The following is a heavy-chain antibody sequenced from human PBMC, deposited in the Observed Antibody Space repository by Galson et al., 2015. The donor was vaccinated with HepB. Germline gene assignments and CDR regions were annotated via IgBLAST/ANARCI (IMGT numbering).Heavy chain of an antibody. CDR3: AKGRSLGPGAYYGYGVLDY. V-gene: IGHV3-30*18. D-gene: IGHD3-10*01. CDR1: GFTFSSYG. J-gene: IGHJ4*02. Sequence: SLRLSCAASGFTFSSYGMHWVRQAPGKGLEWVAVISYDGSNKYYADSVKGRFTISRDNSKNTLYLQMNSLRAEDTAVYYCAKGRSLGPGAYYGYGVLDYWGQGTLVTVSS. CDR2: ISYDGSNK.